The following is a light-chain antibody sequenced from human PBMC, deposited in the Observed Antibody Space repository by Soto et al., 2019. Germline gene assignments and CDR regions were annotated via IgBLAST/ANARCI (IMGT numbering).Light chain of an antibody. J-gene: IGLJ2*01. CDR2: EDS. Sequence: QSALTQPASVSGSPGQSITISCTGTSSDVGSYNLVSWYQHHRGKAPKVIIYEDSKRPSGASNRFSGSKSGNTASLTISGLQDEDEADYYCCSYAGSSSWVFGGGTKLTVL. V-gene: IGLV2-23*01. CDR1: SSDVGSYNL. CDR3: CSYAGSSSWV.